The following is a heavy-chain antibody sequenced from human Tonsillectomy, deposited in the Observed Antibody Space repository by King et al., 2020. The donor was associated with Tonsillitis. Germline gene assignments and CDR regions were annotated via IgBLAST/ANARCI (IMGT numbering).Heavy chain of an antibody. J-gene: IGHJ5*02. CDR3: ARYFGSYELDP. CDR2: INHSGST. V-gene: IGHV4-34*01. D-gene: IGHD2-21*01. Sequence: VQLQQWGAGLLKPSETLSLTCAVYGGSFSGYYWSWIRQPPGKGLEWIGEINHSGSTNYNPSLKSRVTISVDTSKHQSSLKLSSVTAADTAVYYCARYFGSYELDPWGQGTLVTVSS. CDR1: GGSFSGYY.